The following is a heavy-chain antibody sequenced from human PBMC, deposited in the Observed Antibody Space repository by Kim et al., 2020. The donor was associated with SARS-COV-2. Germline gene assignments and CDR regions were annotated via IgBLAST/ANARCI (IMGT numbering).Heavy chain of an antibody. V-gene: IGHV3-48*01. Sequence: GGSLRLSCAASGFTFSSYGMNWVRQAPGKGLEWVSYISSGCTAIYYADSVKGRFTISRDDAKNLLSLQINSLRPEDTAVYYCARGRVLRSGSPHYYCIDV. CDR3: ARGRVLRSGSPHYYCIDV. D-gene: IGHD1-26*01. J-gene: IGHJ6*01. CDR2: ISSGCTAI. CDR1: GFTFSSYG.